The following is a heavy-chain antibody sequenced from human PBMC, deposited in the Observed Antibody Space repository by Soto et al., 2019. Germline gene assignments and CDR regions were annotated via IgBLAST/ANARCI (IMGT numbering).Heavy chain of an antibody. Sequence: QVQLVQSGAEVKKPGSSVKVSCKASGGTFSSYAISWVRQAPGQGLEWMGGIIPIFGTANYAQKFQGRDTSTAEETTSTAYMELSSLRTEDTAGYYRARDWNTALLSYGGQGTLVTVTS. D-gene: IGHD1-1*01. CDR1: GGTFSSYA. J-gene: IGHJ4*02. CDR3: ARDWNTALLSY. V-gene: IGHV1-69*01. CDR2: IIPIFGTA.